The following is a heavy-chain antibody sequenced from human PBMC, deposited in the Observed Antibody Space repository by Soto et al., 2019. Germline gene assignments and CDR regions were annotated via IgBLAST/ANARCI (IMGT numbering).Heavy chain of an antibody. CDR2: ISWNSGSI. Sequence: EVQLVESGGGLVQPGRSLRLSCAASGFTFDDYAMHWVRQAPGKGLEWVSGISWNSGSIGYADSVKGRFTISRDNAKNSLYLQMNSLIAEDTALYYCAKWYYYDTSGHIDYWGQGTLVTVSS. CDR1: GFTFDDYA. D-gene: IGHD3-22*01. V-gene: IGHV3-9*01. J-gene: IGHJ4*02. CDR3: AKWYYYDTSGHIDY.